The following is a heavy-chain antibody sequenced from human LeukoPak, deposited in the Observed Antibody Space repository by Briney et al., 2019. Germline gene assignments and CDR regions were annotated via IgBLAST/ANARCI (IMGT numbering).Heavy chain of an antibody. CDR3: ARGGRSSSGSGDY. CDR1: GFTFSRNS. Sequence: GGSLRLSCAASGFTFSRNSMNWVRQAPGKGLEWVSSISTSSSYIYYADSVKGRFTISRDNAKNSLYLQMNSLRAEDTAVYYCARGGRSSSGSGDYWGQGTLVTVSS. CDR2: ISTSSSYI. D-gene: IGHD6-6*01. V-gene: IGHV3-21*01. J-gene: IGHJ4*02.